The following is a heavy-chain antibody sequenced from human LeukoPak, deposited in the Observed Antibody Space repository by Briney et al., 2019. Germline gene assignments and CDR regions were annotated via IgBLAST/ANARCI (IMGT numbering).Heavy chain of an antibody. CDR2: IVVGSGNT. CDR1: GFTFTSSA. D-gene: IGHD5-18*01. Sequence: ASVKVSCKASGFTFTSSAMQWVRQARGQRLEWIGWIVVGSGNTNYAQKFQERVTITRDMSTSTAYMELSSLRSEDTAVYYCAAMHPPRGYSYGLGWGQETLVTVSS. V-gene: IGHV1-58*02. J-gene: IGHJ4*02. CDR3: AAMHPPRGYSYGLG.